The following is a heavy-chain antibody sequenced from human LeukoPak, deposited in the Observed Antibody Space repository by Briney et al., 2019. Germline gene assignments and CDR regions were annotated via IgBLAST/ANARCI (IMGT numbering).Heavy chain of an antibody. CDR3: AKDQDYYDSSGYYYFQH. CDR2: IRYDESNK. Sequence: GGSLRLSCAASGFTFSSYGMHWVRQAPGKGLEGVAFIRYDESNKYYADSVKGRFTISRDNSKNTLYLQMNSLRAEDTAVYHCAKDQDYYDSSGYYYFQHRGQGTLVTVSS. J-gene: IGHJ1*01. CDR1: GFTFSSYG. V-gene: IGHV3-30*02. D-gene: IGHD3-22*01.